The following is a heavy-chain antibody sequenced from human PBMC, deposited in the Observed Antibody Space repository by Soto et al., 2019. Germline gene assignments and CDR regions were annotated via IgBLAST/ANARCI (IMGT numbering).Heavy chain of an antibody. J-gene: IGHJ1*01. D-gene: IGHD3-10*01. CDR2: IYNSGST. V-gene: IGHV4-59*01. Sequence: PSETLSLTSNVSGGSISGYDWTWLRQASGKSLEWIGYIYNSGSTKYNPSLKSRVAMSADTSKNLFSLKLSSVTAADTAVYFCARARVTGNFQHWGQGTLVTVSS. CDR3: ARARVTGNFQH. CDR1: GGSISGYD.